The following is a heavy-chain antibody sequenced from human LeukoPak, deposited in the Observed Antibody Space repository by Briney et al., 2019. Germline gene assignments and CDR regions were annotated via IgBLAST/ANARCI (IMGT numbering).Heavy chain of an antibody. Sequence: ASVKVSCKASGYTFTSYAMNWVRQAPGQGLEWMGWINTNTGNPTYAQGFTGRFVFSLDTSVSTAYLQISSLKGEDTAVYYCARDGDTTGYYPFFDSWGQGTLVTVSS. CDR1: GYTFTSYA. D-gene: IGHD3-22*01. CDR2: INTNTGNP. CDR3: ARDGDTTGYYPFFDS. V-gene: IGHV7-4-1*02. J-gene: IGHJ4*02.